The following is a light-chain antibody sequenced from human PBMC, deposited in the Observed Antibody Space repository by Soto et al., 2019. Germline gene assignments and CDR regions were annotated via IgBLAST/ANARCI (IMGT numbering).Light chain of an antibody. Sequence: IVMTQSPATLSVSPGERATLSCRASQSISINLAWYQQKPGQAPRLLIYGASARATDVPARFSGGGSGTEFTLTISSLQSEDFAVYYCQHYNDWLITFGQGTRLEIK. CDR1: QSISIN. J-gene: IGKJ5*01. V-gene: IGKV3-15*01. CDR3: QHYNDWLIT. CDR2: GAS.